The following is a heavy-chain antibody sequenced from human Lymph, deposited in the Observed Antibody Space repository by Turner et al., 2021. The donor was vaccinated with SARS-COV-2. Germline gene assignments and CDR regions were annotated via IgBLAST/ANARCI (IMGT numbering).Heavy chain of an antibody. CDR1: GFTFSSYG. CDR3: ARVKGYNGYDLRYYYGMDV. Sequence: QVQLVESGGGVVQPGRSLRLSCAASGFTFSSYGMHWVRQAPGKGLEWVAVRWYDGSNKYYADSVKGRFIISRDNSKNTLYLQMNSLRAEDTAVYYCARVKGYNGYDLRYYYGMDVWGQGTTVTVSS. V-gene: IGHV3-33*01. J-gene: IGHJ6*02. CDR2: RWYDGSNK. D-gene: IGHD5-12*01.